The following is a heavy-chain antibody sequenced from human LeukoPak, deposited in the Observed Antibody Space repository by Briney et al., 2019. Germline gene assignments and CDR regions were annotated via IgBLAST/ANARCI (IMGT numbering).Heavy chain of an antibody. Sequence: ASVKVSCKASGYTFTGYYMHWVRQAPGQGLEWTGWINPNSGGTNYAQKFQGRVTMTRDTSISTAYMELSRLRSDDTAVYYCARGPLLWFGESEPDFDYWGQGTLVTVSS. J-gene: IGHJ4*02. CDR3: ARGPLLWFGESEPDFDY. CDR1: GYTFTGYY. V-gene: IGHV1-2*02. D-gene: IGHD3-10*01. CDR2: INPNSGGT.